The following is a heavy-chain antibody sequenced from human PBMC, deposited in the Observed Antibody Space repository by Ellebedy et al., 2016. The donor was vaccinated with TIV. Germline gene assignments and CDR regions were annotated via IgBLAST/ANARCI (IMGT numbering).Heavy chain of an antibody. J-gene: IGHJ1*01. D-gene: IGHD3-16*01. CDR3: AISTVMIHFQH. Sequence: PGGSLRLSCAVSRLTFSRYEMSWVRQAPGKGLEWISYISSSSSNIYYADSVKGRFTISRDNAKNSLFLQMNGLRAEDTAVYDCAISTVMIHFQHWGQGTLVTVSS. CDR1: RLTFSRYE. V-gene: IGHV3-48*04. CDR2: ISSSSSNI.